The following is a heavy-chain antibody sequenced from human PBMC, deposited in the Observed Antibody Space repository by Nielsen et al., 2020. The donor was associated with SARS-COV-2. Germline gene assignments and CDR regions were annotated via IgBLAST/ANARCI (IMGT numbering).Heavy chain of an antibody. V-gene: IGHV1-2*02. J-gene: IGHJ4*02. D-gene: IGHD6-19*01. CDR3: ARTGIAVAGIDFDY. CDR1: GYTLTELS. CDR2: INPNSGGT. Sequence: ASVKVSCKVSGYTLTELSMHWVRQAPGKGLEWMGWINPNSGGTNYAQKFQGRVTMTRDTSISTAYMELSRLRSDDTAVYYCARTGIAVAGIDFDYWGQGTLVTVSS.